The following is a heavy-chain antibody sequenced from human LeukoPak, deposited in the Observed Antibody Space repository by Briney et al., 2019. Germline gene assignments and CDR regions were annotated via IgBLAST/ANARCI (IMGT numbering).Heavy chain of an antibody. CDR1: GYSFTSYW. J-gene: IGHJ6*02. CDR2: IYPGDSDT. CDR3: ARHGDVGSSSSGLGYYYYGMDV. Sequence: GESLKISCKGSGYSFTSYWIGWARQMPGKGLEWMGIIYPGDSDTRYSPSFQGQVTISADKSISTAYLQWSSLKASDTAMYYCARHGDVGSSSSGLGYYYYGMDVWGQGTTVTVSS. V-gene: IGHV5-51*01. D-gene: IGHD6-6*01.